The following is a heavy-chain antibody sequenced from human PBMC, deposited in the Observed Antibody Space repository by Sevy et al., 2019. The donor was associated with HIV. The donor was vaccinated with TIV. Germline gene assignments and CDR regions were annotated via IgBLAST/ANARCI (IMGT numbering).Heavy chain of an antibody. J-gene: IGHJ5*02. D-gene: IGHD3-22*01. CDR2: IYPGDSDT. CDR3: ARGGHYYDSSGRNWFDP. V-gene: IGHV5-51*01. CDR1: GYSFTSYW. Sequence: GESLKISCKGSGYSFTSYWIGWVRQMPGKDLEWMGIIYPGDSDTRYSPSFQGQVTISADKSISTAYLQWSSLKASDTAMYYCARGGHYYDSSGRNWFDPWGQGTLVTVSS.